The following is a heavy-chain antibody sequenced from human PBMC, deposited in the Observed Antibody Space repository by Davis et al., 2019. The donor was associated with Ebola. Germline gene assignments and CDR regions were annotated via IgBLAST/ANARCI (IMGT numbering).Heavy chain of an antibody. D-gene: IGHD3-3*01. J-gene: IGHJ4*01. CDR1: GFTLSNYW. CDR2: IQQDGGDK. Sequence: GGSLRLSCAASGFTLSNYWMSWVRQVPGRGLEWVANIQQDGGDKHYLESVKGRFTISRDNTKDLVFLELNSLRVEDTGVYYCARDLGLDFAVVTYFDYWGHGAPVTVSS. CDR3: ARDLGLDFAVVTYFDY. V-gene: IGHV3-7*01.